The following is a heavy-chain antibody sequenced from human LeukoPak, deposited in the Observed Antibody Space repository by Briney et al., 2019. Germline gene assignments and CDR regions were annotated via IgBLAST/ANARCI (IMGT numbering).Heavy chain of an antibody. Sequence: KAGGSLRLSCAASGFTFSSYSMNWVRQAPGKGLEWVSSIGSRGSYMYYADSVKGRFTISRDNAKNSLYLQMNSLRAEDTAVYYCARVGSSSSTLDYWGQGTLVTVSS. CDR3: ARVGSSSSTLDY. J-gene: IGHJ4*02. CDR2: IGSRGSYM. D-gene: IGHD6-6*01. CDR1: GFTFSSYS. V-gene: IGHV3-21*01.